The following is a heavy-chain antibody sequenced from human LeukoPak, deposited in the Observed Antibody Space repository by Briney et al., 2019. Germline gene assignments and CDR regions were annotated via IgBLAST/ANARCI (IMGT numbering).Heavy chain of an antibody. J-gene: IGHJ5*02. CDR3: AREPLTVPDHNWFDP. D-gene: IGHD4-11*01. CDR2: INHSGST. Sequence: SETLSLTCAVYGGSFSGYYWSWIRQPPGKGLDWIGEINHSGSTNCNPSLKSRVTISVDTSKNQFSLKLSSVTAADTAVYYCAREPLTVPDHNWFDPWGQGTLVTVSS. CDR1: GGSFSGYY. V-gene: IGHV4-34*01.